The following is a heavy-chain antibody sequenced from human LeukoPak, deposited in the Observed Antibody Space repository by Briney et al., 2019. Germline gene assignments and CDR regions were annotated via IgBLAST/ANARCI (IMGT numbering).Heavy chain of an antibody. V-gene: IGHV3-33*01. J-gene: IGHJ6*03. Sequence: PGRSLRLSCVASGFTTSSYGMHWLRQAPGKGLEWVALIGHDGSNKFYADSVKGRFSISRDNSNNTVYLQMNSLRGEDTAVYYCAIDGWYHDFWRGYYKSHYYYMDVWGKGTTVTVSS. CDR1: GFTTSSYG. D-gene: IGHD3-3*01. CDR2: IGHDGSNK. CDR3: AIDGWYHDFWRGYYKSHYYYMDV.